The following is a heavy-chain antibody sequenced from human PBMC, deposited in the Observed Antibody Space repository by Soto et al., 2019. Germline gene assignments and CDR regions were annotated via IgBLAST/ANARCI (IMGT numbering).Heavy chain of an antibody. CDR3: AGGGVRGVITRTRDYYGMDV. CDR1: GYSFTRYW. Sequence: GESLKISCKGSGYSFTRYWIGWVRQMPGKGLECMGIIYPGDSDTRYSPSFQGQVTISADKSISTAYLQWSSLKASDTAMYYCAGGGVRGVITRTRDYYGMDVWGKGTTVTVPQ. CDR2: IYPGDSDT. D-gene: IGHD3-10*01. V-gene: IGHV5-51*01. J-gene: IGHJ6*04.